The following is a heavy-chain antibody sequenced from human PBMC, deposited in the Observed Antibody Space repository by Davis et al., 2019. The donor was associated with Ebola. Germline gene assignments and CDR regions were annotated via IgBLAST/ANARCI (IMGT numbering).Heavy chain of an antibody. V-gene: IGHV4-34*01. CDR1: GGSFRGYY. D-gene: IGHD5-12*01. Sequence: SQTPSLTCAVYGGSFRGYYWSWIRQPPGKGLEWIGEINHSGSTNYNPSLKSRVTISVNTSKNQFSLKLSSVTAADTAVYYCAREVAHFDYWGQGTLVTVSS. J-gene: IGHJ4*02. CDR3: AREVAHFDY. CDR2: INHSGST.